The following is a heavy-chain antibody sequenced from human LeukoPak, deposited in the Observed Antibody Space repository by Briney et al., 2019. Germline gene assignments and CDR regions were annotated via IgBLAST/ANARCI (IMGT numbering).Heavy chain of an antibody. CDR3: ASRIAAAGRIPYYYYYYMDV. J-gene: IGHJ6*03. V-gene: IGHV1-69*13. CDR1: GGTFSSYA. D-gene: IGHD6-13*01. Sequence: EASVKVSCKASGGTFSSYAISWVRQAPGQGLEWMGGIIPIFGTANYAQKFQGRVTITADESTSTAYTELSSLRSEDTAVYYCASRIAAAGRIPYYYYYYMDVWGKGTTVTISS. CDR2: IIPIFGTA.